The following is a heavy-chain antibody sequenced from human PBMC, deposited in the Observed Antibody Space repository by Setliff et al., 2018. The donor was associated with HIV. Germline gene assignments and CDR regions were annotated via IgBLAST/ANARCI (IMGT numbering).Heavy chain of an antibody. J-gene: IGHJ4*02. CDR3: VRGARTGDRRFDS. CDR1: GYSISSGGYY. CDR2: MYSSGTT. Sequence: PSETLSLTCAVSGYSISSGGYYWGWIRQPPGKGLEWIGTMYSSGTTYYNPSLKSRVTMSIDTSKSQVLLNVSSVTAADTAVYYCVRGARTGDRRFDSWGQGTLVTVSS. V-gene: IGHV4-39*07. D-gene: IGHD7-27*01.